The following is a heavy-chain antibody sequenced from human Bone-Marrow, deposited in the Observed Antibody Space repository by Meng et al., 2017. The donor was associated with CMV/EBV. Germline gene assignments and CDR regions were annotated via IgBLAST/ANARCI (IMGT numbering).Heavy chain of an antibody. Sequence: GGSLRLSCAASGFTFSSYAMHWVRQAPGKGLEWVAVISYDGSNKYYADSVKGRFTISRDNSKNTLYLQMNSLRAEDAAVYYWARGWAWYHLSGGDAFDIWGQGTLVTVSS. J-gene: IGHJ3*02. V-gene: IGHV3-30*04. CDR2: ISYDGSNK. CDR3: ARGWAWYHLSGGDAFDI. D-gene: IGHD2-2*01. CDR1: GFTFSSYA.